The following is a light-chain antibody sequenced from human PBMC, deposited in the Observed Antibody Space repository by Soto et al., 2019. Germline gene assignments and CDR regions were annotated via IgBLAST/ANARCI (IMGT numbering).Light chain of an antibody. CDR2: GAS. CDR1: QTITNNY. J-gene: IGKJ4*01. Sequence: IVLTQSPGTLSLSPGDRATLSCRATQTITNNYLAWYQQKPGQAPRLLIYGASSRATDIPDRFSGSGSGTDFTLTISRLEPEDFAVYYCQQYGSSPLTFGGGTKVDIK. CDR3: QQYGSSPLT. V-gene: IGKV3-20*01.